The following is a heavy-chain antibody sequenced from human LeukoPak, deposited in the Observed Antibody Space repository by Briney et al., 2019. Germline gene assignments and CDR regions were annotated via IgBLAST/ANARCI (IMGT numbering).Heavy chain of an antibody. V-gene: IGHV4-34*01. D-gene: IGHD3-10*01. CDR2: INHSGST. CDR1: GGSFSGYY. CDR3: ARGFRSTMVRGGTMTPFDY. Sequence: SETLSLTCAVYGGSFSGYYWSWIRQPPGKGLEWIGEINHSGSTNYNPSLKSRVTISVGTSKNQFSLKLSSVTAADTAVYYCARGFRSTMVRGGTMTPFDYWGQGTLVTVSS. J-gene: IGHJ4*02.